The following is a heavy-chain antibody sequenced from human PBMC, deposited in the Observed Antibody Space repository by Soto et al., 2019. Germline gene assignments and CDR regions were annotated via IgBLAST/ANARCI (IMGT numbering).Heavy chain of an antibody. V-gene: IGHV1-3*01. J-gene: IGHJ6*02. CDR1: GYTFTSYA. Sequence: ASVKVSCKASGYTFTSYAMHWVRQAPGQRLEWMGWINAGNGNTKYSQKFQGRVTITRETSASTAYMELSSLRSEDTAVYYCAREFPYGSGGSCYPSDGRDVWGQGTTVTVSS. CDR2: INAGNGNT. D-gene: IGHD2-15*01. CDR3: AREFPYGSGGSCYPSDGRDV.